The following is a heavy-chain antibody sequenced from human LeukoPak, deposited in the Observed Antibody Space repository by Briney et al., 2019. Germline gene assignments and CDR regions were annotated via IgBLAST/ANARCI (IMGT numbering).Heavy chain of an antibody. V-gene: IGHV4-4*07. CDR2: ISTSGST. CDR3: ARGRLEAMWELLPYDAFDI. CDR1: GGYISSYY. D-gene: IGHD1-26*01. J-gene: IGHJ3*02. Sequence: SETLSLTCSVSGGYISSYYWSWIRQPAGKGLESIGHISTSGSTNYNPSLKSRVTMSVDTSKNQFSLRLNSVTAADTAVFYCARGRLEAMWELLPYDAFDIWGQGTMVTVSS.